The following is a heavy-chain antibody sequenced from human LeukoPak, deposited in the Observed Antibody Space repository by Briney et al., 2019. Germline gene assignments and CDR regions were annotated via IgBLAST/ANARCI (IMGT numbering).Heavy chain of an antibody. CDR3: ARADCSSTSCYYGMDV. Sequence: PSETLSLTCTVSGGSISSYYWSWIRHPPGKGLEWIGYIYYSGSTNYNPSLKSRVTISVDTSKNQFSLKLSSVTAADTAVYYCARADCSSTSCYYGMDVWGQGTTVTVSS. V-gene: IGHV4-59*01. CDR2: IYYSGST. J-gene: IGHJ6*02. CDR1: GGSISSYY. D-gene: IGHD2-2*01.